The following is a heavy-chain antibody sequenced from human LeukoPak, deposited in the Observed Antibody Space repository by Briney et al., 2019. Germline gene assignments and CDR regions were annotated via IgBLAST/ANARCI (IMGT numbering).Heavy chain of an antibody. Sequence: ASVKASCKASGYTSTSYDVNWVRQAAGQGPEGMGWMNPTGGDTGSVEKFQGRVTMTRNTSIRTAYMELSSLRSDKTAVYFGARGARLPYSSVSDYWGQGTLVSVSS. J-gene: IGHJ4*02. CDR2: MNPTGGDT. V-gene: IGHV1-8*01. D-gene: IGHD3-22*01. CDR1: GYTSTSYD. CDR3: ARGARLPYSSVSDY.